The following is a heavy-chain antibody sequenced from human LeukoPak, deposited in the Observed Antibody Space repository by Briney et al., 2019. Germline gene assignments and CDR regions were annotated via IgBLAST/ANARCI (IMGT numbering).Heavy chain of an antibody. Sequence: GGSLRLSCAASGFTFSNFAMSWVRQTPGKGLEWVSAISGSDGRLFYADSVQGRFTISRDNSKNTLSLQMNSLRADDTAVYFCAKESPYSSNRLYYFDYWGQGTLVTVSS. CDR2: ISGSDGRL. V-gene: IGHV3-23*01. D-gene: IGHD2-21*01. CDR3: AKESPYSSNRLYYFDY. J-gene: IGHJ4*02. CDR1: GFTFSNFA.